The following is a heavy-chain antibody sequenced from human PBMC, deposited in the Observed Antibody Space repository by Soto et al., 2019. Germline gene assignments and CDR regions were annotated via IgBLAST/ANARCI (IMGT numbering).Heavy chain of an antibody. Sequence: PGGSLRLSCAASGFTVSSKYMSWVRQAPGKGLEWVSAISGSGGSTYYADSVKGRFTISRDNSKNTLYLQMNSLRAEDSAVYYCAKDLGSAKAPSNFDYWGQGTLVTVSS. V-gene: IGHV3-23*01. J-gene: IGHJ4*02. CDR3: AKDLGSAKAPSNFDY. CDR1: GFTVSSKY. D-gene: IGHD3-10*01. CDR2: ISGSGGST.